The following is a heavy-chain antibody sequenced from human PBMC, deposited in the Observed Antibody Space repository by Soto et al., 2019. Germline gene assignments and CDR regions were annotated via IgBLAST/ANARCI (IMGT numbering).Heavy chain of an antibody. J-gene: IGHJ4*02. Sequence: PGGSLRLSCAASGFTFSSYAMSWVRQAPGKGLEWVSAISGSGGSTYYADSVKGRFTISRDNSKNTLYLQMNSLRAEDTAVYYCAKGNEKWELLARQNYWGQGTLVTVSS. D-gene: IGHD1-26*01. CDR2: ISGSGGST. V-gene: IGHV3-23*01. CDR3: AKGNEKWELLARQNY. CDR1: GFTFSSYA.